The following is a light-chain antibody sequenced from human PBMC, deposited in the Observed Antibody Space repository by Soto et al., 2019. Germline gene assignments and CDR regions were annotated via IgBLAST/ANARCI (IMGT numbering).Light chain of an antibody. J-gene: IGKJ1*01. V-gene: IGKV1-27*01. CDR2: DAS. Sequence: DIQMTQSPSSLSASVGDRVTITCRASQGISNFLAWYQQKPGKVPKLLIYDASTLQSGVPSRFSGSGSGTDFTLTISSLQAEDVATYYCQKYNSAPRAFGQGTKVEIK. CDR3: QKYNSAPRA. CDR1: QGISNF.